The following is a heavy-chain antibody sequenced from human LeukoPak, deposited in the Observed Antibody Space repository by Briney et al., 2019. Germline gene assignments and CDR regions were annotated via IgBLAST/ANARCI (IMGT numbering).Heavy chain of an antibody. CDR1: GFTFSSYA. CDR3: AKDTSSYGYAPFDY. CDR2: ISGSGGST. J-gene: IGHJ4*02. V-gene: IGHV3-23*01. D-gene: IGHD5-18*01. Sequence: PGGSLRLSCAASGFTFSSYAMSWVRQAPGKGLEWVSAISGSGGSTYYADSVKGRFTISRDNSKNTLYLQMNSLGAEDTAVCYCAKDTSSYGYAPFDYWGQGTLVTVSS.